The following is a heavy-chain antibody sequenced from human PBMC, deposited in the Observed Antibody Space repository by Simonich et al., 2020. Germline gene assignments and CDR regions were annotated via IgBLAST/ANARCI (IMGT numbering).Heavy chain of an antibody. CDR1: GFTFSCYW. J-gene: IGHJ4*02. V-gene: IGHV3-74*01. Sequence: EVQLVESGGCLVQPGGSLRLSCAASGFTFSCYWMHWDRQAPGKGVRWIPRINSDGSSTSYADSVKGRVTISRDNAKNTLYLQMNSLRAEDTAVYYGARNRLDYWGQGTLVTVSS. CDR3: ARNRLDY. CDR2: INSDGSST.